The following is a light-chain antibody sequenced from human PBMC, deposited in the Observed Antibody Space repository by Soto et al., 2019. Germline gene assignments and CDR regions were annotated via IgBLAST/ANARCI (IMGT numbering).Light chain of an antibody. V-gene: IGLV2-11*01. Sequence: QSALTQPRSVSGSPGQSVTISCTGTSSDVGAYDYVSWYQHHPAKAPKLMMYDVSQRPSGVPDRFSGSKSGNTASLTISGLQAEDEADYYCCSYGGTYPSVVFCGGTKLTFL. J-gene: IGLJ2*01. CDR3: CSYGGTYPSVV. CDR1: SSDVGAYDY. CDR2: DVS.